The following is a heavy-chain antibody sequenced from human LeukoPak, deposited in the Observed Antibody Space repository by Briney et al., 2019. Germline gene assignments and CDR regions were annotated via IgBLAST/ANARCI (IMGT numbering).Heavy chain of an antibody. V-gene: IGHV3-74*01. CDR1: GFIFSSNW. D-gene: IGHD3-22*01. CDR3: ARVLSGSWDWFDP. CDR2: ISTDARTI. Sequence: GGSLRLSCAASGFIFSSNWMHWVRQAPGKGLVWVSHISTDARTITYADSVKGRFTISRDNAMNTVYLQMNSLRAEDTAVYYCARVLSGSWDWFDPWGQGTLVTVSS. J-gene: IGHJ5*02.